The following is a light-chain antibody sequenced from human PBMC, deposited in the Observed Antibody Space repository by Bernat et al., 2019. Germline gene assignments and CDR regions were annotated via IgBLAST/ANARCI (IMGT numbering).Light chain of an antibody. CDR2: GAS. J-gene: IGKJ1*01. Sequence: GDRVTITCMASQGVSDYLSWYQQKVGEAPKLLIFGASSLQSGVPSRFSGSGSGTEFTLTISRLQPEDFATYFCLQGYKTPWTFGKGTKVEIK. CDR1: QGVSDY. V-gene: IGKV1-17*01. CDR3: LQGYKTPWT.